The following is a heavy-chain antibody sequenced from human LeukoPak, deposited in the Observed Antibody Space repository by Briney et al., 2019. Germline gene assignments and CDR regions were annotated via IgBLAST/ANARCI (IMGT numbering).Heavy chain of an antibody. V-gene: IGHV3-53*01. CDR3: AREVGDTALNYFGIDV. J-gene: IGHJ6*02. D-gene: IGHD5-18*01. CDR1: GFTVSTNY. Sequence: GGSLRLSCAASGFTVSTNYMSWVRQAPGKGLEWVSIIFSGGATYYADSVKGRFTISRENSKNTLYLRMTNLRVEDTAVYYCAREVGDTALNYFGIDVWGQGTTVIVS. CDR2: IFSGGAT.